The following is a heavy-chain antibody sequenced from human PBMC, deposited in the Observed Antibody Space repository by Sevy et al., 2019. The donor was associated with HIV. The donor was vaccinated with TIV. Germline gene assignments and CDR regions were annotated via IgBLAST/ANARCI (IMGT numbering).Heavy chain of an antibody. V-gene: IGHV3-74*01. CDR3: TRGRSGTYGWFDP. CDR2: LNGDGSSA. Sequence: GGSLRLSCAASGLTFSSHWMHWVRQAPGKGLVWVSRLNGDGSSASYADFVKGRFTISRDNGKNTVYLQISSLTADDTAVYYCTRGRSGTYGWFDPWGQGTLVTVSS. J-gene: IGHJ5*02. CDR1: GLTFSSHW. D-gene: IGHD6-19*01.